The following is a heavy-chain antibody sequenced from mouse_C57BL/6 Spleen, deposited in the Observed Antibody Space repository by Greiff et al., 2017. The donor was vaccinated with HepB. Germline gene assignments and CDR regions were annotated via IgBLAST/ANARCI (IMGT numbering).Heavy chain of an antibody. J-gene: IGHJ2*01. V-gene: IGHV5-17*01. CDR1: GFTFSDYG. Sequence: DVQLVESGGGLVKPGGSLKLSCAASGFTFSDYGMHWVRQAPEKGLEWVAYISSGSSTIYYADTVKGRFTISRDNAKNTLFLQMTSLRSEDTARYYCARLGYYGDDLDYWGQGTTLTVAA. CDR3: ARLGYYGDDLDY. CDR2: ISSGSSTI. D-gene: IGHD1-1*01.